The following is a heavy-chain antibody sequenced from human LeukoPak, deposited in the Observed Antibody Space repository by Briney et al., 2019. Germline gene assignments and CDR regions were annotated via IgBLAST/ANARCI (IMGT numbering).Heavy chain of an antibody. J-gene: IGHJ3*02. V-gene: IGHV3-64D*06. CDR2: ISSNGGST. CDR3: VKAGGYCSGGSCYPTPDDAFDI. D-gene: IGHD2-15*01. Sequence: GGSLRLSCSASGFTFSSYAMHWVRQAPGKGLEYVSAISSNGGSTYSADSVKGRFTISRDNSKNTLYLQMSSLRAEDTAVYYCVKAGGYCSGGSCYPTPDDAFDIWGQGTMVTVSS. CDR1: GFTFSSYA.